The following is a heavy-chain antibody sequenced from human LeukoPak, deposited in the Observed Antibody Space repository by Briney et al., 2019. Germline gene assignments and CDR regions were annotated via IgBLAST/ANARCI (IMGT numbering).Heavy chain of an antibody. Sequence: PSETLSLTCTVSGGSISSSSYYWGWIRQPPGKGLEWIGSIYYSGSTYYNPSLKSRVTTSVDTSKNQFSLKLSSVTAADTAVYYCARRDTAMVAAGGAFDIWGQGTMVTVSS. CDR1: GGSISSSSYY. J-gene: IGHJ3*02. D-gene: IGHD5-18*01. CDR2: IYYSGST. V-gene: IGHV4-39*01. CDR3: ARRDTAMVAAGGAFDI.